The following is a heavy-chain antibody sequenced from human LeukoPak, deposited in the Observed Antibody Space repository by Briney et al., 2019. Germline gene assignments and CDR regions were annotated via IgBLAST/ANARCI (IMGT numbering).Heavy chain of an antibody. J-gene: IGHJ4*02. CDR2: IIPILGIA. Sequence: SVKVSCKASGGTLSSYTISWVRQAPGQGLEWMGRIIPILGIANYAQKFQGRVTITADKSTSTAYMELSSLRSEDTAVYYCAAGYSSSWFYYWGQGTLVTVSS. D-gene: IGHD6-13*01. V-gene: IGHV1-69*02. CDR3: AAGYSSSWFYY. CDR1: GGTLSSYT.